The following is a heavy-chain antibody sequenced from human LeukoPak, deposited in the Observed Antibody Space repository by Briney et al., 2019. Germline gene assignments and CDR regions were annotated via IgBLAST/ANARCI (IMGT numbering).Heavy chain of an antibody. D-gene: IGHD3-3*01. V-gene: IGHV4-31*03. CDR3: ARVIFGVVIDY. CDR1: GGSISSGGYY. Sequence: PSQTLPLTRTVSGGSISSGGYYWSWIRQHPGKGLEWIGYIYYSGSTYYNPSLKSRVTISVDTSKNQFSLKLSSVTAADTAVYYCARVIFGVVIDYWGQGTLVTVSS. CDR2: IYYSGST. J-gene: IGHJ4*02.